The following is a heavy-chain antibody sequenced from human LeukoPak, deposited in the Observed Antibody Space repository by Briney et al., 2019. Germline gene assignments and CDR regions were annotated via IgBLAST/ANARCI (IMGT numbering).Heavy chain of an antibody. V-gene: IGHV4-31*03. CDR3: ARDKGLAFDY. CDR2: IYYSGST. J-gene: IGHJ4*02. Sequence: SETLSLTCTVSGGSISSGGYYWSWIRQHPGKGLEWIGYIYYSGSTCYNPSLKSRVTISVDTSKNQFSLKLSSVTAADTAVYYCARDKGLAFDYWGQGTLVTVSS. D-gene: IGHD3/OR15-3a*01. CDR1: GGSISSGGYY.